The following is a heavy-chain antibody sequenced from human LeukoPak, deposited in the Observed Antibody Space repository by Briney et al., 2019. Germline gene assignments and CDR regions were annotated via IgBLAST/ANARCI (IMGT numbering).Heavy chain of an antibody. Sequence: ASVKVSCKASGYTFTSYAMNWVRQAPGQGLEWMGWINTNTGNPTYAQGFTGRFVFFLDTSVSTAYLQISSLKAEDTAVYYCARAPPPPYYDFWSGYKYYFDYWGQGTLVTVSS. V-gene: IGHV7-4-1*02. CDR3: ARAPPPPYYDFWSGYKYYFDY. CDR1: GYTFTSYA. CDR2: INTNTGNP. J-gene: IGHJ4*02. D-gene: IGHD3-3*01.